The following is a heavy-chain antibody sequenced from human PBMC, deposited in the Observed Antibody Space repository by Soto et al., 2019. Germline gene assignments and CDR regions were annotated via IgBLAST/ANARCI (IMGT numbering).Heavy chain of an antibody. CDR2: IYGNGAGT. CDR1: GFSFSSYG. V-gene: IGHV3-23*01. D-gene: IGHD2-2*01. CDR3: AKDRVPDSRWNFDY. J-gene: IGHJ4*02. Sequence: GGSLRLSCAASGFSFSSYGMHWVRQARGKGLEWVSGIYGNGAGTFYGESMKGRVTISRDNSKNMVFLQMNSLTPEDTGVYYCAKDRVPDSRWNFDYWGQGILVTVSS.